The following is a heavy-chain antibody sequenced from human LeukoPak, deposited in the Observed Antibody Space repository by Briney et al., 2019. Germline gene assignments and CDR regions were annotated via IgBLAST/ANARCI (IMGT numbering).Heavy chain of an antibody. CDR3: ARDRYNSGWYDV. CDR1: GFTVSSNY. Sequence: TGGSLRLSCAASGFTVSSNYMSWVRQAPGKGLEWVSVIYSGGSTYYADSVKGRFTISRDNSKNTLYLQMNSLRAEDTAVYYCARDRYNSGWYDVWGKGTTVTVSS. J-gene: IGHJ6*04. V-gene: IGHV3-53*01. D-gene: IGHD6-19*01. CDR2: IYSGGST.